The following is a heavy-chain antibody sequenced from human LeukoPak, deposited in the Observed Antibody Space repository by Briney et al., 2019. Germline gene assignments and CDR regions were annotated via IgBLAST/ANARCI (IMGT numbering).Heavy chain of an antibody. CDR2: LNPNSGNT. D-gene: IGHD5-18*01. J-gene: IGHJ5*02. CDR1: GYSFTSYD. Sequence: ASVKVSCKASGYSFTSYDINWVRQATGQGLEWMGCLNPNSGNTGYAQKFQDRVTITRNTSINTAYMELSSLRSEDTAVYYCARMTASGRDNWFDPWGQGTLVTVSS. V-gene: IGHV1-8*01. CDR3: ARMTASGRDNWFDP.